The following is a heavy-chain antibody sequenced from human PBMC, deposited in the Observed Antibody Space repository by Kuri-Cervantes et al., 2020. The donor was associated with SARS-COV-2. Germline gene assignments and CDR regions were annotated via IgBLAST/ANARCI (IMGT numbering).Heavy chain of an antibody. V-gene: IGHV3-9*01. CDR3: AREALSGEDCSSTSCDAFDI. CDR2: ISWNSGSI. CDR1: GFTFDDYA. D-gene: IGHD2-2*01. Sequence: SLKISCAASGFTFDDYAMHWVRQAPGKGLEWVSGISWNSGSIGYADSVKGRFTISRDNAKNSLYLQMNSLRAEDTAVYYCAREALSGEDCSSTSCDAFDIWGQGKMVHVAS. J-gene: IGHJ3*02.